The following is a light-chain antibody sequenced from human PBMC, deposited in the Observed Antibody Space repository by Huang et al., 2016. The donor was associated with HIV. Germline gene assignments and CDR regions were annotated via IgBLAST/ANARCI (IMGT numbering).Light chain of an antibody. J-gene: IGKJ4*01. V-gene: IGKV2-30*01. Sequence: DVVMTQSPLSLPVVLGQPASISCRSSQGLVYSDGNTYLNWFQQRPDQSPRRLIYQVSKRDSGVPDRFSGSGSGTDFTLNISRVEAADFGVYYCMQGTHWPLTFGGGTKVEIE. CDR1: QGLVYSDGNTY. CDR3: MQGTHWPLT. CDR2: QVS.